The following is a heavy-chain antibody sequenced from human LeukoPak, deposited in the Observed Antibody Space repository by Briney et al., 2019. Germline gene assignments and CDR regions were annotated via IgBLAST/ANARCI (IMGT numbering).Heavy chain of an antibody. CDR1: GFNFNNYW. J-gene: IGHJ6*03. CDR2: IKQDGSEK. V-gene: IGHV3-7*01. CDR3: ARDPYSGSYGNYYYYFMDV. D-gene: IGHD1-26*01. Sequence: GSLRLSCAASGFNFNNYWMTWVRQAPGKGLEWVANIKQDGSEKYYVDSVKGRFTISRDNAKNSLYLQMNSLRAEDTAVYYCARDPYSGSYGNYYYYFMDVWGKGTTVTISS.